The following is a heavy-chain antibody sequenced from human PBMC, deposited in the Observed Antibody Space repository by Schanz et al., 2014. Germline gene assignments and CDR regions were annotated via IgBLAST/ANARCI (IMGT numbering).Heavy chain of an antibody. CDR1: GFTFSRFG. CDR2: ISHDGHRD. V-gene: IGHV3-30*19. D-gene: IGHD3-22*01. Sequence: VRLVESGGGVVRPGRSLRLSCATSGFTFSRFGMHWVRQAPGKGLEWVAQISHDGHRDFYADSVKGRFTVSRDNNWKTLSLQMNSLRAEDTGVYYCARGREVVAKIFDVWGQGTMVTVSS. CDR3: ARGREVVAKIFDV. J-gene: IGHJ3*01.